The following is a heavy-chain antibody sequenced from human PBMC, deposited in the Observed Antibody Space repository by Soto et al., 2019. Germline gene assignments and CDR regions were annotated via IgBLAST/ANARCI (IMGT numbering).Heavy chain of an antibody. J-gene: IGHJ4*02. CDR2: ISYDGSNK. CDR3: ARDVGYCSGGSCYDAFDY. Sequence: QVQLVESGGGVVQPGRPLRLSCAASGFTFSSYAMHWVRQAPGKGLEWVAVISYDGSNKYYADSVKGRFTISRDNSKNTLYLQMNSLRAEVTAVYYCARDVGYCSGGSCYDAFDYWGQGTLVTVSS. CDR1: GFTFSSYA. V-gene: IGHV3-30-3*01. D-gene: IGHD2-15*01.